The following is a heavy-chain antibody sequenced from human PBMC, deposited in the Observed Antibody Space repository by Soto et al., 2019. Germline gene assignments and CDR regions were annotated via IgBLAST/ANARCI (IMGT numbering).Heavy chain of an antibody. D-gene: IGHD1-26*01. V-gene: IGHV3-23*01. J-gene: IGHJ5*02. CDR3: AREVGAPSGWLDP. CDR2: ISASGGLK. Sequence: GGSLRLSCAATVFTFTNYAKTWVRQTPGKGLEWVSGISASGGLKYYADSVQGRFTVSRDNSKNILYLQMDNLRDEDTALYYCAREVGAPSGWLDPWGQGTQVTVSS. CDR1: VFTFTNYA.